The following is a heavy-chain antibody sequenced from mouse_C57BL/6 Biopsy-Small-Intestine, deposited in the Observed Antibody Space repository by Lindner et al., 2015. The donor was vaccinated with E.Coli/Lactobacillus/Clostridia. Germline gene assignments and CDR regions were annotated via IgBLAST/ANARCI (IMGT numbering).Heavy chain of an antibody. D-gene: IGHD1-1*01. CDR3: ARYLLREFAY. CDR2: INPSSGYT. J-gene: IGHJ3*01. V-gene: IGHV1-7*01. Sequence: VQLQRSGAELAKPGASVKMSCKPSGYTFTSYWMHWVKQRPGQGLEWIGYINPSSGYTEYNQKFKDKATLTADKSSSTAYMQLSSLTSEDSAVYYCARYLLREFAYWGQGTLVTVSA. CDR1: GYTFTSYW.